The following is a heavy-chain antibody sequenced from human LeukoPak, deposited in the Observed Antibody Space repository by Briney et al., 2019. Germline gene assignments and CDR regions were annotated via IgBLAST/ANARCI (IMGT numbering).Heavy chain of an antibody. CDR1: GFTFSSYE. Sequence: GGSLRLSCAASGFTFSSYEMNWVRQAPGKGLEWVSYISSSGSTIYYADSVKGRFTISRDNAKNSLYLQMNSLRAEDTAVYYCAELGITMIGGVWGRGTTVTISS. J-gene: IGHJ6*04. CDR2: ISSSGSTI. V-gene: IGHV3-48*03. D-gene: IGHD3-10*02. CDR3: AELGITMIGGV.